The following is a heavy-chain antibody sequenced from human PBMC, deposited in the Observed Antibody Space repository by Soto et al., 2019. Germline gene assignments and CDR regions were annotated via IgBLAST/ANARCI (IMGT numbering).Heavy chain of an antibody. D-gene: IGHD6-19*01. V-gene: IGHV1-18*01. Sequence: ASVKVSCKASGYTFTSYGISWVRQAPGQGLEWMGGFSAYNGNTNYAQKFQGRVTMTKDTSTDTAYMELSSLRSEDTAVYYCATPGPYSSGRYFDYWGQGTLVTVSS. J-gene: IGHJ4*02. CDR2: FSAYNGNT. CDR1: GYTFTSYG. CDR3: ATPGPYSSGRYFDY.